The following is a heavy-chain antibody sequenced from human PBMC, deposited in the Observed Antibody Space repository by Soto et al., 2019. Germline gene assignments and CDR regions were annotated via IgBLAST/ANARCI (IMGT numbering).Heavy chain of an antibody. V-gene: IGHV3-9*01. CDR3: AYRSTPFHY. CDR2: IAWNSDII. CDR1: GFRFEDYA. J-gene: IGHJ4*02. Sequence: PGGSLRLSCAASGFRFEDYAMHWVRQAPGKGLEWVSGIAWNSDIIGYADSVKGRFTISRDNGKNTLYLQMNSLRAEDTAVYYCAYRSTPFHYWGQGTLVTVSS. D-gene: IGHD6-13*01.